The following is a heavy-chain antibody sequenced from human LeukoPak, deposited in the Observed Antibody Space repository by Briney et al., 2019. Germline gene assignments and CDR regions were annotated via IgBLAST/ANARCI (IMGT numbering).Heavy chain of an antibody. Sequence: GGSLRLSCAASGFTFSNYAMSWVRQAPGKGLEWVSAISGSGGSTYYADSVKGRFTISRDNSKNTLYLQMNCLRAEDTAVYYCAKYGDESSGYYSDWGQGTLVTVSS. CDR3: AKYGDESSGYYSD. J-gene: IGHJ4*02. CDR1: GFTFSNYA. D-gene: IGHD3-22*01. CDR2: ISGSGGST. V-gene: IGHV3-23*01.